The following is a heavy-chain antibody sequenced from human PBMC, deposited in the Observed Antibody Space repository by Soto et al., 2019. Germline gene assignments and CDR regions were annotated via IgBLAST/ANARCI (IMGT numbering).Heavy chain of an antibody. CDR3: ASSRIAARLSAYYYGMDV. CDR2: IIPIFGTA. V-gene: IGHV1-69*01. J-gene: IGHJ6*02. D-gene: IGHD6-6*01. CDR1: GGTFSSYA. Sequence: QVQLVQSGAEVKKPGSSVKVSCKASGGTFSSYAISWVRQAPGQGLEWMGGIIPIFGTANYAQKFQGRVTITADEYTSTAYMELSSLRSEDTAVYYCASSRIAARLSAYYYGMDVWGQGTTVTVSS.